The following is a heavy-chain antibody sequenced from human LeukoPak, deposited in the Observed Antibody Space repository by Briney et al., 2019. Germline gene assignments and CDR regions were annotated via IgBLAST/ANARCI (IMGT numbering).Heavy chain of an antibody. J-gene: IGHJ3*02. CDR1: GYTFTGYF. CDR3: ARDLGDFWSGWRDAFDI. Sequence: ASVKVSCKASGYTFTGYFMHWVRQAPGQGLEWMGWINPNTSDTNYAQKFQGRVTMTRDTSTSTAYMELRRLRSDDTAVYYCARDLGDFWSGWRDAFDIWGQGTMVTVSS. D-gene: IGHD3-3*01. CDR2: INPNTSDT. V-gene: IGHV1-2*02.